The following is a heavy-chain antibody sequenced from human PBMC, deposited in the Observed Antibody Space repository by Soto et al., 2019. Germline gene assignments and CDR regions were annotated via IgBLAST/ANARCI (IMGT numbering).Heavy chain of an antibody. Sequence: EVHLVESGGGLVKPGGSLRLSCAVSGFTFSSCTMNWVRQAPGKGLEWVSSISPSTSNIYYADSVKGRFTISRDNAKNSLYLQRNSLRAEDASVYDCSGCSGGACHQSYGMDVWGQWTTVTVSS. CDR2: ISPSTSNI. D-gene: IGHD2-15*01. CDR1: GFTFSSCT. V-gene: IGHV3-21*01. J-gene: IGHJ6*02. CDR3: SGCSGGACHQSYGMDV.